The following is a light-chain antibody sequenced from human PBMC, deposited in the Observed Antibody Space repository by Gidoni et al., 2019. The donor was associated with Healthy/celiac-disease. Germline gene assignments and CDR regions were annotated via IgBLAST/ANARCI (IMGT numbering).Light chain of an antibody. CDR3: QAWDSSTVV. Sequence: SYELTQPPSVSVSPGQTASITCSGANLGDKYACWYQQKPGQSPVMVIYKDSKRPSVIPARFSGSNSGTTATLTIRGTQAMDEADYYCQAWDSSTVVFGGGTKLTV. CDR2: KDS. J-gene: IGLJ2*01. V-gene: IGLV3-1*01. CDR1: NLGDKY.